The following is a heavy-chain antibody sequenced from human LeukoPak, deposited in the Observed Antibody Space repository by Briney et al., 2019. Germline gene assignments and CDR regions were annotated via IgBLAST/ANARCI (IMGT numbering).Heavy chain of an antibody. CDR1: GYTFTSYY. V-gene: IGHV1-46*01. D-gene: IGHD1-26*01. CDR2: INPSGGST. J-gene: IGHJ4*02. Sequence: ASVKVSCKASGYTFTSYYMHWVRQAPGQGLEWMGIINPSGGSTSYAQKFQGRVTMTRDTSTSTVYMELSSLRSEDTAVYYCARDGGRYYVMKPGDYWGQGTLVTVSS. CDR3: ARDGGRYYVMKPGDY.